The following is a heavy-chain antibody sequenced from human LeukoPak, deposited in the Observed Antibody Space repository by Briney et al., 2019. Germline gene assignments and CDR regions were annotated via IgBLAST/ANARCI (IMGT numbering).Heavy chain of an antibody. V-gene: IGHV4-4*02. J-gene: IGHJ4*02. CDR1: GGSISSSNW. Sequence: SGTPSLTCAVSGGSISSSNWWSWVRQPPGKGLEWIGEIYHSGSTNYNPSLKSRVTISVDKSKNQFSLKLSSVTAADTAVYYCARRVLEDILTDYYYFDYWGQGTLVTVSS. CDR2: IYHSGST. D-gene: IGHD3-9*01. CDR3: ARRVLEDILTDYYYFDY.